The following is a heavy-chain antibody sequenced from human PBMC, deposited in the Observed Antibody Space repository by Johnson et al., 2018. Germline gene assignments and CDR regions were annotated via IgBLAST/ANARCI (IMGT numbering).Heavy chain of an antibody. Sequence: EVQLVESGGGLIQPGGSLRLSCAASGFTVSNNYMSWVRQAPGRGLEWVSVIHIGGTTLYADSVQGRFSISRDNNKNTGYLQMKSLRAEDTAGYYCAREGRGYTAGYNDAFDMWGQGTMVTVSS. D-gene: IGHD5-18*01. J-gene: IGHJ3*02. CDR1: GFTVSNNY. V-gene: IGHV3-53*01. CDR3: AREGRGYTAGYNDAFDM. CDR2: IHIGGTT.